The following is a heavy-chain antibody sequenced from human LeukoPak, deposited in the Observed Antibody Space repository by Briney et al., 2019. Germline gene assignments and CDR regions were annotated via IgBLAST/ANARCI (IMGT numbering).Heavy chain of an antibody. V-gene: IGHV3-30-3*01. D-gene: IGHD6-19*01. J-gene: IGHJ5*02. CDR3: ARLAFDP. Sequence: PGRSLRLSCVASGFTFSSYAMHWVRQAPGKGLEWVAVISYDGSNKYYADSVKGRFTISRDNSKNTLYLQMNSLRAEDTAVYYCARLAFDPWGQGTLVTVSS. CDR1: GFTFSSYA. CDR2: ISYDGSNK.